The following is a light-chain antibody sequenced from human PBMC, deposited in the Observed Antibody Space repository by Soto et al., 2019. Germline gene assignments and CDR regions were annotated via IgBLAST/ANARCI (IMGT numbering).Light chain of an antibody. CDR3: QQYGSSPLT. Sequence: EIVLTQSPGTLSLSPGERATLSCRASQSVSSSYLAWYQQKPGQAPRLLIYGASSRATGIPDRFSGSGSGTDFTLTISRLEPEACAVYYCQQYGSSPLTFGGGTKVEIK. V-gene: IGKV3-20*01. CDR1: QSVSSSY. J-gene: IGKJ4*01. CDR2: GAS.